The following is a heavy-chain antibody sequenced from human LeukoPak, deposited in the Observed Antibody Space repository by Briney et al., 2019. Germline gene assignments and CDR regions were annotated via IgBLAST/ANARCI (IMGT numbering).Heavy chain of an antibody. CDR2: INHSGST. J-gene: IGHJ6*03. D-gene: IGHD2-15*01. CDR1: GGSFSGYY. V-gene: IGHV4-34*01. CDR3: ARHSYYYYYYMDV. Sequence: SETLSLTCAVYGGSFSGYYWSWIRQPPGKGLEWIGEINHSGSTNYSPSLKSRVTISVDTSKNQFSLKLSSVTAADTAVYYCARHSYYYYYYMDVWGKGTTVTVSS.